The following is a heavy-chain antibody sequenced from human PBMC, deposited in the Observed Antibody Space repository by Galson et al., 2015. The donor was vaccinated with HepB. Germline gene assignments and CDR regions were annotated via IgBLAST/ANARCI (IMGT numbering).Heavy chain of an antibody. CDR2: IIPIFGTA. Sequence: SVKVSCKASGGTFSSYAISWVRQAPGQGLEWMGGIIPIFGTANYAQKFQGRVTITADESTSTAYMELSSLRSEDTAVYYCAGRTVTTEEGPVGWYSDLWGRGTLVTVSS. V-gene: IGHV1-69*13. D-gene: IGHD4-17*01. CDR3: AGRTVTTEEGPVGWYSDL. J-gene: IGHJ2*01. CDR1: GGTFSSYA.